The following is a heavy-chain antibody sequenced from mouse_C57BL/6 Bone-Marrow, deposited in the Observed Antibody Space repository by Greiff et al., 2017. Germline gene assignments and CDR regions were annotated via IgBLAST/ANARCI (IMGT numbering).Heavy chain of an antibody. CDR3: ARRGYYAMDY. J-gene: IGHJ4*01. CDR2: IYPRSGNT. CDR1: GYTFTSYG. Sequence: QVQLKQSGAELARPGASVKLSCKASGYTFTSYGISWVKQRPGQGLEWIGEIYPRSGNTYYNEKFKGKATLTADKSSSTAYMELRSLTSEDSAVYVCARRGYYAMDYWGQGTSVTVSS. V-gene: IGHV1-81*01.